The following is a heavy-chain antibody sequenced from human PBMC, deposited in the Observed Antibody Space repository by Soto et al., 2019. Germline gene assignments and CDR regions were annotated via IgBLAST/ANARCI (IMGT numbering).Heavy chain of an antibody. D-gene: IGHD2-21*02. Sequence: GGSLRLSCAASGFTFSSYAMHWVRQAPGKGLEWVAVISYDGSNKYYADSVKGRFTISRDNSKNTLYLQMNSLRAEDTAVYYCARDERPYCGGDCCFDYWGQGTLVTVSS. J-gene: IGHJ4*02. CDR1: GFTFSSYA. CDR3: ARDERPYCGGDCCFDY. CDR2: ISYDGSNK. V-gene: IGHV3-30-3*01.